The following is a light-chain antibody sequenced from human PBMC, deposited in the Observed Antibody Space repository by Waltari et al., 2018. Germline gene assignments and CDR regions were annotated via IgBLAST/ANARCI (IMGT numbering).Light chain of an antibody. CDR1: SSDVGGYNY. V-gene: IGLV2-14*03. CDR2: DVS. J-gene: IGLJ3*02. CDR3: TSYTSSNIWV. Sequence: QSALTQPASVSGSPGQSITISCTGTSSDVGGYNYVSWYQHHPGKAPKLMIYDVSSLSSGVANRFSGSKSGNTASLTISGLQAEDEAHYYCTSYTSSNIWVFGGGTKLTVL.